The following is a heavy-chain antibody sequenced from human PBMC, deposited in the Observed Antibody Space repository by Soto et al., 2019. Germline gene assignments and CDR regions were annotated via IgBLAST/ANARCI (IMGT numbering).Heavy chain of an antibody. CDR3: AHGSCTYAGCYPNPYFDD. D-gene: IGHD2-21*01. Sequence: QITLKESGPTLVKPTQTLPLTCTFSGFSLSTTEEGVGWIRRPAWKALELLALMYCDDDKRYRPSLKSTLAIAKDTAKIQVVLTMSNMDPADTATYFCAHGSCTYAGCYPNPYFDDGGQGVLVTVSS. CDR2: MYCDDDK. V-gene: IGHV2-5*02. CDR1: GFSLSTTEEG. J-gene: IGHJ4*02.